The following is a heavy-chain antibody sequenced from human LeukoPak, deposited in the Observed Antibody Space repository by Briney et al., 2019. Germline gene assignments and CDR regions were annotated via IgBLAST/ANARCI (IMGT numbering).Heavy chain of an antibody. J-gene: IGHJ4*02. V-gene: IGHV4-61*01. CDR3: AKVGYGDIRYYFDY. CDR1: GGSVSSGSYY. D-gene: IGHD4-17*01. CDR2: IYYSGST. Sequence: SETLSLTCTVSGGSVSSGSYYWSWIRQPPGKGLEWIGYIYYSGSTNYNPSLKSQVTISVDTSKNQFSLKLSSVTAADTAVYYCAKVGYGDIRYYFDYWGQGTLVTVSS.